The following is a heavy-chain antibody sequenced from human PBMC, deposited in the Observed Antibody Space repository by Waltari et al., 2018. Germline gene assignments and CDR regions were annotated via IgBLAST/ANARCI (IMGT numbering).Heavy chain of an antibody. CDR2: IRYDGSNK. Sequence: QVQLVESGGGVVQPGGSLRLSCAASGFTFSSYGMHWVRQAPGKGLEWVAFIRYDGSNKYYADSVKGRFTISRDNSKNTLYLQMNSLRAEDTAVYYCARVFKQKLYFDYWGQGTLVTVSS. CDR3: ARVFKQKLYFDY. CDR1: GFTFSSYG. J-gene: IGHJ4*02. V-gene: IGHV3-30*02.